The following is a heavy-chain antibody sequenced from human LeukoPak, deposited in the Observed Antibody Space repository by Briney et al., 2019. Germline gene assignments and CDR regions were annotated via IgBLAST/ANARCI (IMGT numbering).Heavy chain of an antibody. CDR1: GGSISSYY. J-gene: IGHJ4*02. V-gene: IGHV4-59*12. CDR2: IYYSGST. CDR3: AGDYGSGSYRFDF. D-gene: IGHD3-10*01. Sequence: SETLSLTCTVSGGSISSYYWSWIRQPPGKGLEWIGYIYYSGSTTYNPSLKTRLTMSLDMSKNQFSLKLTSVTAADTAVYYCAGDYGSGSYRFDFWGPGTLVTVSS.